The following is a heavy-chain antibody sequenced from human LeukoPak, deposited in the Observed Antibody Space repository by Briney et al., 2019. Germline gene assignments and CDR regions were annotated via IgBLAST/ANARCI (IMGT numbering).Heavy chain of an antibody. CDR2: IYYSGST. J-gene: IGHJ4*02. Sequence: SETLSLTCTVSGGSISSYYWSWIRQPPGKGLEWIGYIYYSGSTNYNPSLKSRVTISVDTSKNQFSLKLSSVTAADTSMYYCARRSHWGGYFEFWGQGILVTVSS. V-gene: IGHV4-59*12. D-gene: IGHD7-27*01. CDR3: ARRSHWGGYFEF. CDR1: GGSISSYY.